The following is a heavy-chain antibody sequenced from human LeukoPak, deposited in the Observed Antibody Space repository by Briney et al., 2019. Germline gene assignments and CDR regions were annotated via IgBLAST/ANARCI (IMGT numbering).Heavy chain of an antibody. CDR2: ISSSGSTI. CDR3: ARDRGVSDSSGAYYYYMDV. D-gene: IGHD6-19*01. J-gene: IGHJ6*03. V-gene: IGHV3-48*04. Sequence: GGSLRLSCAASGFTFSNYSMNWVRQAPGKGLEWVSYISSSGSTIYYADSVKGRFTISRDNAKNSLYLQMNSLRAEDTAVYYCARDRGVSDSSGAYYYYMDVWGKGTTVTISS. CDR1: GFTFSNYS.